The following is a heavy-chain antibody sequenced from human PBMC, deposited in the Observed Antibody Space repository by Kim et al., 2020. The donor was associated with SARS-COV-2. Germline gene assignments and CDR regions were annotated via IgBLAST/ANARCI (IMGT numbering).Heavy chain of an antibody. CDR1: GGSFSGYY. D-gene: IGHD3-10*01. J-gene: IGHJ4*02. CDR3: AREITMVRGRNLIDLLGKRKRYYFDY. Sequence: SETLSLTCAVYGGSFSGYYWSWIRQPPGKGLEWIGEINHSGSTNYNPSLKSRVTISVDTSKNQFSLKLSSVTAADTAVYYCAREITMVRGRNLIDLLGKRKRYYFDYWGQGTLVTVSS. V-gene: IGHV4-34*01. CDR2: INHSGST.